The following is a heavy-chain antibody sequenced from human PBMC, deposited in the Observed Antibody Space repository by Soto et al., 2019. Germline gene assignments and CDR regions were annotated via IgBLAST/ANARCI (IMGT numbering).Heavy chain of an antibody. CDR3: ARVTTVTKTYYYYGMDV. CDR2: IYYSGST. CDR1: GDSISSSSYY. D-gene: IGHD4-4*01. V-gene: IGHV4-39*01. Sequence: SETLSLTCTVSGDSISSSSYYWGWIRQPPGKGLEWIGSIYYSGSTYYNPSLKSRVTISVDTSKNQFSLKLSSVTAADTAVYYCARVTTVTKTYYYYGMDVWGQGTTVTVSS. J-gene: IGHJ6*02.